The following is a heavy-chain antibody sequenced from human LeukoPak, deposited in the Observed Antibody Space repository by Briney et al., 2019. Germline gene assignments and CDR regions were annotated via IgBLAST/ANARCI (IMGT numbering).Heavy chain of an antibody. J-gene: IGHJ4*02. D-gene: IGHD2-2*01. CDR3: ARLFLVDQIFDY. Sequence: SETLSLTCTVSGGSISSSSYYWGWIRQPPGTGLEWIGSIYYSGSTYYNPSLKSRVTISVDTSKNQFSLKLSSVTAADTAVYYCARLFLVDQIFDYWGQGTLVTVSS. CDR2: IYYSGST. V-gene: IGHV4-39*01. CDR1: GGSISSSSYY.